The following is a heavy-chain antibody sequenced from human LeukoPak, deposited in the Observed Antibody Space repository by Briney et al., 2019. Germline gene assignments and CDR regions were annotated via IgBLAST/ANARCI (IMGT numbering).Heavy chain of an antibody. Sequence: ASVKVSCKASGYTFTSYAINWVRQAPGQGLEWMGWINTNTGNPTYAQGFTGRFVFSLDTSVSTAYLQISSLKAEDTAVYYCARAGAGYSSSWYDVSLDYWGQGTLVTVSS. J-gene: IGHJ4*02. CDR2: INTNTGNP. CDR1: GYTFTSYA. V-gene: IGHV7-4-1*02. D-gene: IGHD6-13*01. CDR3: ARAGAGYSSSWYDVSLDY.